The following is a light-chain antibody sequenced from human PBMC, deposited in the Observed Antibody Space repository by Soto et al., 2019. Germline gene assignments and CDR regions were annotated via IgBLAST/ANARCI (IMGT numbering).Light chain of an antibody. CDR1: QSVSTN. Sequence: EIVMTQSPGTLSLSPGERATLSCRASQSVSTNLAWYQQIPGQAPRLLIYGSSTRATGIPARFSGSGSGTEFTLAISSLQSEDFAVYSGQQYIDRLHTFGLVTIADI. J-gene: IGKJ1*01. CDR3: QQYIDRLHT. V-gene: IGKV3-15*01. CDR2: GSS.